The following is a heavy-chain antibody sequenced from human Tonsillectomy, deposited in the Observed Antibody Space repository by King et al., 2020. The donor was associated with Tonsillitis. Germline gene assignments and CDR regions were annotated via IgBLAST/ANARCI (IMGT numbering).Heavy chain of an antibody. CDR1: GFSFSPFS. CDR3: ARDGMSGSGRYFDY. D-gene: IGHD6-19*01. Sequence: QLVQSGGGLVNPGGSLRLSCAAFGFSFSPFSINWVRQAPGKGLEWVSSISGSRSYKYVDSVKGRFTVSRDNAKNSVYLQMNSLRADDTAVYYCARDGMSGSGRYFDYWGQGTLVTVSS. CDR2: ISGSRSY. J-gene: IGHJ4*02. V-gene: IGHV3-21*01.